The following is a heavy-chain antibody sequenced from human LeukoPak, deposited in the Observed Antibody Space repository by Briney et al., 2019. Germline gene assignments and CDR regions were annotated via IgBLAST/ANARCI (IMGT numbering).Heavy chain of an antibody. D-gene: IGHD3-22*01. J-gene: IGHJ4*02. V-gene: IGHV3-48*03. CDR1: GFPFSSYE. CDR3: ARGGYYYDSSAYSDY. CDR2: ISSIGTI. Sequence: GGSLRLSCVASGFPFSSYEMNWVRQAPGKGLEWVSCISSIGTIYYADSVKGRFTISRDNAKNSLHLQMNSLRAEDAAVYYCARGGYYYDSSAYSDYWGQGTLVTVSS.